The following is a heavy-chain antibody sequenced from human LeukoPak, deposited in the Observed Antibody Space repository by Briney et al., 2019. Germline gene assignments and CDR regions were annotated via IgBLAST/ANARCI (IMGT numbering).Heavy chain of an antibody. V-gene: IGHV1-46*01. J-gene: IGHJ3*02. CDR1: GYTFTSYY. D-gene: IGHD3-3*01. CDR2: INPSGGST. CDR3: AREAEYLRFLEWLPIDAFDI. Sequence: GASVKVSCKASGYTFTSYYMHWVRQAPGQGLEWMGIINPSGGSTSYAQKFQGRVTMTRDTSTSTVYMELSSLRAEDTAVYYCAREAEYLRFLEWLPIDAFDIWGQGTMVTVSS.